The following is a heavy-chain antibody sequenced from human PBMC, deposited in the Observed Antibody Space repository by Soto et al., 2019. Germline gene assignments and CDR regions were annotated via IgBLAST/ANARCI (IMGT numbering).Heavy chain of an antibody. Sequence: QVQLVQSGAEVKKPGSSVKVSCKASGGTFSSYAISWVRQAPGQGLEWMGGIIPIFGTANYAQKFQGRVTITADDSTSTAYMELSSLRSEDTAVYYWSSDIAAAGTRLFDYWGQGTLVTVSS. CDR2: IIPIFGTA. CDR3: SSDIAAAGTRLFDY. J-gene: IGHJ4*02. V-gene: IGHV1-69*12. CDR1: GGTFSSYA. D-gene: IGHD6-13*01.